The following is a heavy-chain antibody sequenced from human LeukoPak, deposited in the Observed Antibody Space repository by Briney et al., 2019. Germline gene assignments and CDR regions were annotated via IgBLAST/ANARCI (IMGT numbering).Heavy chain of an antibody. CDR3: ARAQWRTYSYYYMDV. D-gene: IGHD6-19*01. CDR2: IYSGGST. CDR1: GFTVSFNY. Sequence: PGGSLRLSCAASGFTVSFNYVSWVRQAPGKGLEWISVIYSGGSTYYADSVKDRFTISRDDSKNTLYLKMNSLRAEDTAIYYCARAQWRTYSYYYMDVWGKGTTVTVSS. V-gene: IGHV3-53*01. J-gene: IGHJ6*03.